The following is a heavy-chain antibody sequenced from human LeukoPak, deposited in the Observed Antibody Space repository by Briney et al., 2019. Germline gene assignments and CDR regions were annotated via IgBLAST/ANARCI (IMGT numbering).Heavy chain of an antibody. V-gene: IGHV3-74*01. Sequence: PGGSLRLSCVASGFTFSNYWMHWVRQAPGKGLVWVSRTNSDGRTTTYADSVKGRFTIFRDNAKNTLYLQMNNLSAEDTSVYYCVRSFNGGADYWGQGTLVTVSS. J-gene: IGHJ4*02. CDR2: TNSDGRTT. D-gene: IGHD4-23*01. CDR3: VRSFNGGADY. CDR1: GFTFSNYW.